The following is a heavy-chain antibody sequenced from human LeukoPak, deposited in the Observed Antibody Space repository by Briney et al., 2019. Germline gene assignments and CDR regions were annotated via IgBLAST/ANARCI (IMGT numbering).Heavy chain of an antibody. CDR2: ISGNGGST. CDR3: ARDPYSGHYGNDYYYYMDV. D-gene: IGHD5-12*01. CDR1: GFTFSSYS. Sequence: GGSLRLSCAASGFTFSSYSMTWVRQAPGKGLEGVSAISGNGGSTNYADSVKGRFTISRDNSKNTLYLQMNSLKVEDTAVYYCARDPYSGHYGNDYYYYMDVWGKGTTVTISS. J-gene: IGHJ6*03. V-gene: IGHV3-23*01.